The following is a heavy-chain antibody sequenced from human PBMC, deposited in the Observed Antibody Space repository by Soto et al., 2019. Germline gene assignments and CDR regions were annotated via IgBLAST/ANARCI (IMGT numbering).Heavy chain of an antibody. Sequence: PSETLSLTCTASGVSISSYYWSWIRQPPGKGLEWIGYIYYSGSTNYNPSLKSRVTISVDTSKNQFSLKLSSVTAADTAVYYCASGGDEGAFDIWGQGTMVTVSS. CDR3: ASGGDEGAFDI. D-gene: IGHD3-16*01. J-gene: IGHJ3*02. CDR2: IYYSGST. V-gene: IGHV4-59*08. CDR1: GVSISSYY.